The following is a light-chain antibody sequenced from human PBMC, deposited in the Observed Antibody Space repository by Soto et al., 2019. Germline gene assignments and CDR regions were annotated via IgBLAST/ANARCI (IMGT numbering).Light chain of an antibody. CDR3: QQLHSYPFT. CDR2: AAS. J-gene: IGKJ4*01. V-gene: IGKV1-9*01. CDR1: QGISNY. Sequence: DIQLTQSPSFLSASVGDRVTITCRASQGISNYLAWYQQKSGKAPELLIYAASTLQSGVPTRFSGSGSGTEFTLTISSLQPEDIATYYCQQLHSYPFTFGGGAKVEIK.